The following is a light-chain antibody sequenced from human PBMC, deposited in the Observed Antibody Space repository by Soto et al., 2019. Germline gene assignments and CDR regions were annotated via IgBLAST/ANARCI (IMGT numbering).Light chain of an antibody. CDR2: GAS. Sequence: EIVLTQSPDTLSLSPGERATLSCRASQSVISNFLAWYQQKPGQAPRLLIYGASSRATGIPDRFSGSGSGTDFTLTISRLEPEDFAVYYCQQYGSSPKTFGQGTKVEIK. V-gene: IGKV3-20*01. J-gene: IGKJ1*01. CDR1: QSVISNF. CDR3: QQYGSSPKT.